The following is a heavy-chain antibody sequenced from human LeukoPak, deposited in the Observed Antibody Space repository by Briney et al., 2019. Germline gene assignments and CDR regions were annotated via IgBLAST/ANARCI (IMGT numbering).Heavy chain of an antibody. CDR3: ARDYGDYEHYLDY. CDR1: GGSISSYY. Sequence: KPSETLSLTCTVSGGSISSYYWSWIRQPPGKGLEWNGYIYYSGSTNYNPSLKSRVTISVDTSKNQFSLKLSSVTAADTAVYYCARDYGDYEHYLDYWGQGTLVTVSS. J-gene: IGHJ4*02. D-gene: IGHD4-17*01. V-gene: IGHV4-59*12. CDR2: IYYSGST.